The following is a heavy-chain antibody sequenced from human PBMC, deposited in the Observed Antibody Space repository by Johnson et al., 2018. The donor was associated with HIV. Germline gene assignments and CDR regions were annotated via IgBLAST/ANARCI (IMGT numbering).Heavy chain of an antibody. CDR1: GFTFSSYG. J-gene: IGHJ3*01. CDR2: ISSNGGST. D-gene: IGHD1-26*01. Sequence: VQLVESGGGVVQPGRSLRLSCAASGFTFSSYGMHWVRQAPGKGLEYVSAISSNGGSTYYANSVKGRFTISRDNSKNTLYLQMGSLRAEDMAVYYCARDSSGSLDWGQGTMVTVSS. CDR3: ARDSSGSLD. V-gene: IGHV3-64*01.